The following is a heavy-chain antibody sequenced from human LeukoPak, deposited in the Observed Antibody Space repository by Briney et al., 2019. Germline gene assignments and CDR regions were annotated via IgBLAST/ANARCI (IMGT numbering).Heavy chain of an antibody. CDR3: ARTQQLVLRSPLDP. CDR2: MNPYSANT. CDR1: GYTFVSLD. D-gene: IGHD6-13*01. V-gene: IGHV1-8*01. J-gene: IGHJ5*02. Sequence: ASVKVSCKASGYTFVSLDINWVRQVPGQGLEWMGWMNPYSANTGYAQNFQGRITITRNTSISTAYMELSSLRSEDTAVYYCARTQQLVLRSPLDPWGQGTLVTVSS.